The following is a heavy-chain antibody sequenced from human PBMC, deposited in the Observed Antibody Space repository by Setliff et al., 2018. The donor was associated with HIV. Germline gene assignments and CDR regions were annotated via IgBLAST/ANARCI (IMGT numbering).Heavy chain of an antibody. D-gene: IGHD6-19*01. Sequence: NPSETLSLTCTFSGDSISSGNYYWSWIRQPAGKGLEWIGRIYSTGSTNYNPSLKSRVTISSDTSKNLFSLKLSSVTAADTAVYYCARVSSGWTYYYYYYMDVWGKGTTVTVSS. J-gene: IGHJ6*03. V-gene: IGHV4-61*10. CDR3: ARVSSGWTYYYYYYMDV. CDR1: GDSISSGNYY. CDR2: IYSTGST.